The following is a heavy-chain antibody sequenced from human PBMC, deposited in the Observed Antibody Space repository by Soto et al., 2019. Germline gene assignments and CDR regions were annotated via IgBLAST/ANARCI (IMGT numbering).Heavy chain of an antibody. D-gene: IGHD6-13*01. V-gene: IGHV5-51*01. J-gene: IGHJ5*02. CDR2: IYPGDSDT. CDR1: GYSFTSYW. CDR3: AGTSIAAAGKDYNWFDP. Sequence: PGESLKISCKGSGYSFTSYWIGWVRQMPGKGLEWMGIIYPGDSDTRYSPSFQGQVTISADKSISTAYLQWSSLKASDTAMYYCAGTSIAAAGKDYNWFDPGGRGTQVTVSS.